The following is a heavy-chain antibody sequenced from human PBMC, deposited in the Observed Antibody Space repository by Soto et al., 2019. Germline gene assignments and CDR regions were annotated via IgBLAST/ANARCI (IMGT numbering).Heavy chain of an antibody. Sequence: GSLRLSCAASGFTFSSYAMSWVRQAPGKGLEWVSAISGSGGSTYYADSVKGRFTISRDNSKNTLYLQMNSLRAEDTAVYYCAKSQYGSGSYYNFDYWGQGTLVTVSS. CDR1: GFTFSSYA. J-gene: IGHJ4*02. D-gene: IGHD3-10*01. V-gene: IGHV3-23*01. CDR3: AKSQYGSGSYYNFDY. CDR2: ISGSGGST.